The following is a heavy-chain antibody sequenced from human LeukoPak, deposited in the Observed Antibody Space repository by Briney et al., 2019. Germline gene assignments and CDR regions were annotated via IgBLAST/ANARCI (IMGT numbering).Heavy chain of an antibody. J-gene: IGHJ6*02. Sequence: GGSLGLSCAASGFTFSSYSMNWVRQAPGKGLEWVSSISSSSSYIYYADSVKGRFTISRDNAKNSLYLQMNSLRAEDTAVYYCASYDSSGYYSKPYYYCGMDVWGQGTTVTVSS. CDR2: ISSSSSYI. D-gene: IGHD3-22*01. CDR3: ASYDSSGYYSKPYYYCGMDV. V-gene: IGHV3-21*01. CDR1: GFTFSSYS.